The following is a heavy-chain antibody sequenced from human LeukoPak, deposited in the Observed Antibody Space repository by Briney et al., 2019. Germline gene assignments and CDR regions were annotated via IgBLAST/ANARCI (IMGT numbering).Heavy chain of an antibody. Sequence: KPGRSLRLSCTASGFTFGDYAMSWFRQAPGKGLEWVGFIRSKAYGGTTEYAASVKGRFTISRDDSKSIAYLQMNSLKTEDTAVYYCTRAYTQLGFDPWGQGTLVTVPS. CDR2: IRSKAYGGTT. V-gene: IGHV3-49*05. D-gene: IGHD2-2*01. CDR3: TRAYTQLGFDP. CDR1: GFTFGDYA. J-gene: IGHJ5*02.